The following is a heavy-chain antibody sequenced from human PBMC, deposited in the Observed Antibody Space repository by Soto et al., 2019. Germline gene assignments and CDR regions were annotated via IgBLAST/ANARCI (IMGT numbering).Heavy chain of an antibody. CDR2: ISYDGSNK. Sequence: GGSLRLSCAASGFTFSSYGMHWVRQAPGKGLEWVAVISYDGSNKYYADSVKGPFTISRDNSKNMLYLQMNSLRAEDTAVYYCAKTRTVGYCSSTSCYLMDVWGKGTTVTVSS. J-gene: IGHJ6*04. V-gene: IGHV3-30*18. D-gene: IGHD2-2*01. CDR1: GFTFSSYG. CDR3: AKTRTVGYCSSTSCYLMDV.